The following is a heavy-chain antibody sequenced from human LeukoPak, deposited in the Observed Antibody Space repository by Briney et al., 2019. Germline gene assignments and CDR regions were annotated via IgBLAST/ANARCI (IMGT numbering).Heavy chain of an antibody. V-gene: IGHV4-39*01. J-gene: IGHJ4*02. CDR1: GGSISSSSYY. CDR3: ARAAPRGVINPADY. Sequence: PSETLSLTCTVSGGSISSSSYYWGWIRQPPGKGLEWIGSIYYSGSTYYNPSLESRVTISVDTSKNQFSLKLSSVTAADTAVYYCARAAPRGVINPADYWGQGTLVTVSS. D-gene: IGHD3-10*01. CDR2: IYYSGST.